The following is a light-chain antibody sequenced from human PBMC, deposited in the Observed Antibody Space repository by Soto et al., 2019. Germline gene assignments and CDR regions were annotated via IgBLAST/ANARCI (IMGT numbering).Light chain of an antibody. J-gene: IGKJ4*01. CDR2: DAS. CDR1: QSVSSN. V-gene: IGKV3D-15*01. Sequence: EIVMTPSPATLSVSPGERATLSCRASQSVSSNLAWYQQKPGQAPRLLIYDASSRATGIPDRFSGSGSGTDFTLTISSLQAEDVAVYYCQQYYNTPLTFGGGTKVDIK. CDR3: QQYYNTPLT.